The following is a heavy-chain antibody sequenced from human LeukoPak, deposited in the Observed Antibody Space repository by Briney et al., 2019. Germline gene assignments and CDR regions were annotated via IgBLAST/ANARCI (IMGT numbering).Heavy chain of an antibody. D-gene: IGHD3-10*01. V-gene: IGHV1-2*02. J-gene: IGHJ3*02. CDR2: INNDNGGT. Sequence: ASVKVSCKASGYTFIGYYIHWVRQAPGQGLQWMGWINNDNGGTNYAQKFQGRVTMTRDTSMSTAYMELSSLISDDTAMYYCAREPGTGDAFDIWGQGTMVTVSS. CDR1: GYTFIGYY. CDR3: AREPGTGDAFDI.